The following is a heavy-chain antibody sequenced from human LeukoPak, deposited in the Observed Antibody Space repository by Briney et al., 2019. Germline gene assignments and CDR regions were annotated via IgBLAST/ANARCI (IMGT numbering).Heavy chain of an antibody. CDR3: AKGESSSWYDPFDI. V-gene: IGHV3-23*01. J-gene: IGHJ3*02. Sequence: GGSLRLSCAASGSTFRRYAMSWVRQAPGEGLEWVSAISGSGGVTYYADSVKGRFTVSRDDSKNTLYLQMNSLRDEDTAVYYCAKGESSSWYDPFDIWGRGTKVIVSS. CDR2: ISGSGGVT. D-gene: IGHD6-13*01. CDR1: GSTFRRYA.